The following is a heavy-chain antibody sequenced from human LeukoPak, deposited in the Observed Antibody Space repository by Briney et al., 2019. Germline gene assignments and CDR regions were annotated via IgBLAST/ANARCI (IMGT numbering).Heavy chain of an antibody. J-gene: IGHJ4*02. V-gene: IGHV1-18*01. CDR2: ISAYNGNT. Sequence: GASVKVSCKASGYTFTSYGISWVRQAPGQGLEWMGWISAYNGNTNYAQNLQGRVTMTTDTPTTTAYMELRSLRSDDTAVYYCARAPYCSNTRCYTTIPPFDYWGQGTLVTVSS. D-gene: IGHD2-2*02. CDR3: ARAPYCSNTRCYTTIPPFDY. CDR1: GYTFTSYG.